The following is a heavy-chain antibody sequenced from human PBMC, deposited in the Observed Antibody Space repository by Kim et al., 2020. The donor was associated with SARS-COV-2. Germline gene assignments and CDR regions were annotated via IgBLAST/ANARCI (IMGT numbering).Heavy chain of an antibody. CDR1: GGSISSYY. Sequence: SETLSLTCTVSGGSISSYYWSWIRQPPGKGLEWIGYIYYSGSTNYNPSLKSRVTISVDTSKNQFSLKLSSVTAADTAVYYCARSYDSSGYYLTEYFQHWGQGTLVTVSS. V-gene: IGHV4-59*13. D-gene: IGHD3-22*01. CDR3: ARSYDSSGYYLTEYFQH. CDR2: IYYSGST. J-gene: IGHJ1*01.